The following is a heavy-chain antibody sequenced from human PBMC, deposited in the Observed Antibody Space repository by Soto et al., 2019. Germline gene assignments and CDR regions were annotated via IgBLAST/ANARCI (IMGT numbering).Heavy chain of an antibody. Sequence: QLQLQESGPGLVKPSETLSLTCTVSGGSIGSSSYYWGWIRQPPGKGLEWIGSIYYSGSTYYNPSLKSRVTISVDTSTNQFSLKLSSVTAADTAVYYCARHTPAISISDHWGQGTLVTVSS. D-gene: IGHD2-15*01. J-gene: IGHJ4*02. CDR1: GGSIGSSSYY. V-gene: IGHV4-39*01. CDR2: IYYSGST. CDR3: ARHTPAISISDH.